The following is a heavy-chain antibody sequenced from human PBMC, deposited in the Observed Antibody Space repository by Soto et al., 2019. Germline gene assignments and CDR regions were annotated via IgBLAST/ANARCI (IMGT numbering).Heavy chain of an antibody. CDR2: ISSSGSTI. V-gene: IGHV3-48*03. J-gene: IGHJ4*02. Sequence: GGSLRLSXAASGFTFSSYEMNWVRQAPGKGLEWVSYISSSGSTIYYADSVKGRFTISRDNAKNSLYLLMNSLRAEDTAVYYCARDSGSAWFFDYWGQGTLVTVSS. D-gene: IGHD6-19*01. CDR1: GFTFSSYE. CDR3: ARDSGSAWFFDY.